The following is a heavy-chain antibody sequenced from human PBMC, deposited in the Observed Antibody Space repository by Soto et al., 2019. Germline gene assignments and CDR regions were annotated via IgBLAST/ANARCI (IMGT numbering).Heavy chain of an antibody. D-gene: IGHD3-10*01. J-gene: IGHJ6*02. CDR2: TYYRSKWYN. CDR1: GDSVSSNSAA. V-gene: IGHV6-1*01. CDR3: ARALYYYGSGSHFPDYYYYYGMDV. Sequence: SQTLSLTCAISGDSVSSNSAAWNWIRQSPSRGLEWLGRTYYRSKWYNDYAVSVKSRITINPDTSKNQFSLQLNSVTPEDTTVYYCARALYYYGSGSHFPDYYYYYGMDVWGQGTTVTVSS.